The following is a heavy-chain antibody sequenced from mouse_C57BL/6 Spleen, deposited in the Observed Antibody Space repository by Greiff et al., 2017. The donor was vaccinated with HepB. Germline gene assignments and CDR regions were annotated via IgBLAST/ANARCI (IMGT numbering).Heavy chain of an antibody. Sequence: VQLQQSGPELVKPGASVKISCKASGYAFSSSWMNWVKQRPGKGLEWIGRIYPGDGDTNYNGKFKGKAKLTADKSSSTAYMQLSSLTSEDSAVYFCARAPYYGSSPYYFDYWGQGTTLTVSS. CDR1: GYAFSSSW. D-gene: IGHD1-1*01. CDR3: ARAPYYGSSPYYFDY. J-gene: IGHJ2*01. CDR2: IYPGDGDT. V-gene: IGHV1-82*01.